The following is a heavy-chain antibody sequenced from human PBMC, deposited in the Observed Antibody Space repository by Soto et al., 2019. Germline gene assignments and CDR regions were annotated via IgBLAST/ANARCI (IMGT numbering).Heavy chain of an antibody. CDR1: GGTFSTYA. D-gene: IGHD1-26*01. Sequence: QVQLVQSGAEVKKPESSVKVSCKAPGGTFSTYAISWVRQAPGQGLEWMGGIIPMFGTANYAQRFQDRVTITADESRKAVYVELSSLRAEATAVYFCASGIQRYLLQISGGYSGWGQGTVVTVSS. CDR3: ASGIQRYLLQISGGYSG. V-gene: IGHV1-69*12. J-gene: IGHJ4*02. CDR2: IIPMFGTA.